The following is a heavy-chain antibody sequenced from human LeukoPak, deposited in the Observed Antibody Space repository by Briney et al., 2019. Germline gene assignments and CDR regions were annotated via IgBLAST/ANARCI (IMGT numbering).Heavy chain of an antibody. CDR3: AKNSVARRYYFDY. CDR1: GGSISSSSYY. J-gene: IGHJ4*02. V-gene: IGHV4-39*07. Sequence: SETLSLTCTVSGGSISSSSYYWGWIRQPPGKGLEWIGSIYYSGSTYYNPSLKSRVTISVDTSKNQFSLKLSSVTAADTAVYYCAKNSVARRYYFDYWGQGTLVTVSS. D-gene: IGHD5-12*01. CDR2: IYYSGST.